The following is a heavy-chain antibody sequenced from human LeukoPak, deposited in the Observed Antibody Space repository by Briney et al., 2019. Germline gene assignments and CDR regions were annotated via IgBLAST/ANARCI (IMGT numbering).Heavy chain of an antibody. CDR3: ARARGDSSPASRYFDQ. CDR2: IATDGGER. CDR1: GFSFSDYV. J-gene: IGHJ4*02. Sequence: GGSLRLSCAGSGFSFSDYVMHWVRQAPGKGLEWVALIATDGGERYYADSVKGRFTISRDNSKNTLYVQMNSLRAEDTAVYYCARARGDSSPASRYFDQWGQGALVTVSS. D-gene: IGHD5-18*01. V-gene: IGHV3-30-3*01.